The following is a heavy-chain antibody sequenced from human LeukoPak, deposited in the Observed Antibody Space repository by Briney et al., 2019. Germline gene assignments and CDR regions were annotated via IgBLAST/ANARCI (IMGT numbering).Heavy chain of an antibody. CDR3: ARGFYDYGGNLIDY. V-gene: IGHV3-53*01. CDR2: LYSGGDT. J-gene: IGHJ4*02. D-gene: IGHD4-23*01. CDR1: GFTVGTKY. Sequence: GGSLRLSCAASGFTVGTKYMKWVRQAPGKGREWVSILYSGGDTYYADSVKGRFTISRDNAKSSLYLQMNSLRAEDTAVYYCARGFYDYGGNLIDYWGQGTLVTVSS.